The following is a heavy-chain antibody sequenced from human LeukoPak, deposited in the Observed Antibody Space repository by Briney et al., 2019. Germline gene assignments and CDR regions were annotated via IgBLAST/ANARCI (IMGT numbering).Heavy chain of an antibody. CDR1: GFTFSSYG. V-gene: IGHV3-33*06. Sequence: GRSLRLSCAASGFTFSSYGMHWVRQAPGKGLEWVAVIWYDGSNKYYADSVKGRFTISRDNSKNTLYLQMNSLRAEDTAVYYCAKDRGAYDYVWGSYRRTPFDYWGQGTLVTVSS. CDR3: AKDRGAYDYVWGSYRRTPFDY. CDR2: IWYDGSNK. D-gene: IGHD3-16*02. J-gene: IGHJ4*02.